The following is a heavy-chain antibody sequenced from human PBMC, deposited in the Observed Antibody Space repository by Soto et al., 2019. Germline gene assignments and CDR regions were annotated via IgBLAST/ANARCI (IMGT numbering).Heavy chain of an antibody. CDR2: IIHSGDST. Sequence: EVQLLESGGGLVQPGGSLRLSCAASGFTFSTYAMSWVRQAPGKGLEWVSKIIHSGDSTYYADSVTGRFTISRDNSKNTVYLQMNSLRAEDTAVYYCATGQQLGYWGQGTLVTVSS. D-gene: IGHD6-13*01. V-gene: IGHV3-23*01. CDR1: GFTFSTYA. CDR3: ATGQQLGY. J-gene: IGHJ4*02.